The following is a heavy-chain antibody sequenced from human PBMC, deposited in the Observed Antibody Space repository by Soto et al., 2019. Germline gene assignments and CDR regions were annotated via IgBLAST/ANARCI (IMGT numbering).Heavy chain of an antibody. CDR1: GFTFSSYA. J-gene: IGHJ4*02. CDR2: ISYDGSNK. Sequence: QVQLVESGGGVVQPGRSLRLSCAASGFTFSSYAMHWVRQAPGKGLEWVAVISYDGSNKYYADSVKCRFTISRDNSKNTLYLQMNSLRAEDTAVYYCARDRGSYSGSRGPFDYWGQGTLVTVSS. CDR3: ARDRGSYSGSRGPFDY. D-gene: IGHD1-26*01. V-gene: IGHV3-30-3*01.